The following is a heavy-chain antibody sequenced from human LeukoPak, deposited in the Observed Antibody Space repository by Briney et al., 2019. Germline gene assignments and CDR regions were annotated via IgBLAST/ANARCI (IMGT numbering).Heavy chain of an antibody. CDR2: INPNSGGT. CDR3: ARDYVWGFGELWEVDYYYYGMDV. J-gene: IGHJ6*02. D-gene: IGHD3-10*01. V-gene: IGHV1-2*02. Sequence: ASVKVSCKASGYTFTGYYMHWVRQAPGQGLEWMGWINPNSGGTNYAQKFQGRVTMIRDTSISTAYMELSRLRSDDTAVYYCARDYVWGFGELWEVDYYYYGMDVWGQGTTVTVSS. CDR1: GYTFTGYY.